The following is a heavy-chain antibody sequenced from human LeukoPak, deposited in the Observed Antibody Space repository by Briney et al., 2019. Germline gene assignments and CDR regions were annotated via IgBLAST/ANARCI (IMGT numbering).Heavy chain of an antibody. J-gene: IGHJ4*02. CDR3: ASWEGGYSYGYIGY. V-gene: IGHV1-2*02. Sequence: GASVKVSCKASGYTFTGYYMHWVRQAPGQGLEWMGWINPNSGGTNYAQKFQGRVTMTRDMSISTAYMELSRLRSDDTAVYYCASWEGGYSYGYIGYWGQGTLVTVSS. CDR2: INPNSGGT. D-gene: IGHD5-18*01. CDR1: GYTFTGYY.